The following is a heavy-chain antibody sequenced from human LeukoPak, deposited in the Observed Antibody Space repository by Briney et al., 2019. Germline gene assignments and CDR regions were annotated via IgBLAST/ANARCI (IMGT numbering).Heavy chain of an antibody. V-gene: IGHV4-61*08. CDR3: ARELSSGWYSLDY. CDR1: GGSISSGGYY. D-gene: IGHD6-19*01. J-gene: IGHJ4*02. CDR2: IYYSGST. Sequence: SETLSLTCTVSGGSISSGGYYWSWIRQPPGKGLEWIGSIYYSGSTNYNPSLKSRVTISVDTSKNQFSLKLSSVTAADTAVYYCARELSSGWYSLDYWGQGTLVTVSS.